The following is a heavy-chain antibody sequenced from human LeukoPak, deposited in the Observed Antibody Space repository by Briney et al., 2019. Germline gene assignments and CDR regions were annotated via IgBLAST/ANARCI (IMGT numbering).Heavy chain of an antibody. V-gene: IGHV1-8*01. Sequence: ASVKVSCKASGYTFTTYDINWMRQATGQGLEWMGWVNPNSGNTGYAQKFQGRVTMTRNTSISTAYMELSSLTSEDTAVYYCARGRRTWVSDWGQGTLVTVSS. D-gene: IGHD2/OR15-2a*01. CDR1: GYTFTTYD. J-gene: IGHJ4*02. CDR3: ARGRRTWVSD. CDR2: VNPNSGNT.